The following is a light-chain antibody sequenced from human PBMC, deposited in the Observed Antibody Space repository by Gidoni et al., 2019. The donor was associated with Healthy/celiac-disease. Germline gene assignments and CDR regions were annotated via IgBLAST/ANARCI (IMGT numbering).Light chain of an antibody. CDR2: KAS. CDR1: QSISSW. V-gene: IGKV1-5*03. CDR3: QQYNSYSVT. J-gene: IGKJ5*01. Sequence: DIQMTQSPSTLSASVGDRVTITCRASQSISSWLAWYQQKPGKAPKLLLYKASSLESGVPSRFSGSGSGTEFTLTISSLQPDDFATYYCQQYNSYSVTFGQXTRLEIK.